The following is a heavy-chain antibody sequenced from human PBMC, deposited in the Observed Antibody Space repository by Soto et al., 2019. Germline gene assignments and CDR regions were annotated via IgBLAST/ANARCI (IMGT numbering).Heavy chain of an antibody. CDR3: ATSYGYCSSTSCYGD. D-gene: IGHD2-2*01. CDR1: GGPPSRGSYY. J-gene: IGHJ4*02. Sequence: SQTLSLPCTVSGGPPSRGSYYWGWLRHPPGKGLEWIGSIYYSGSTYYNPSLKSRVTISVDTSKNQFSLKLSSVTAADTAVYYCATSYGYCSSTSCYGDWGQGTVVT. V-gene: IGHV4-39*01. CDR2: IYYSGST.